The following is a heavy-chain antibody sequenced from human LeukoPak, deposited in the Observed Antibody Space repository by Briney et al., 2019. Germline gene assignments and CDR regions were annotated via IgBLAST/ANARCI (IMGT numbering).Heavy chain of an antibody. CDR2: INAGNGNT. CDR1: GYTFTSYA. V-gene: IGHV1-3*01. D-gene: IGHD5-18*01. J-gene: IGHJ6*02. Sequence: PLASVKVSCKASGYTFTSYAMHWVRQAPGQRLEWMGWINAGNGNTKYSQKFQGRVTITRDTSASTAYMELSSLRSEDTAVYYCARDGYGRSRYYYGMDVWGQGTTVTVSS. CDR3: ARDGYGRSRYYYGMDV.